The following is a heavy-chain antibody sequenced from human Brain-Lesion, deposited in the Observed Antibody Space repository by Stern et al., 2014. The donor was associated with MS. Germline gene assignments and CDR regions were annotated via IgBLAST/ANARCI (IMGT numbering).Heavy chain of an antibody. CDR2: INYRRNP. V-gene: IGHV4-59*01. D-gene: IGHD3-22*01. J-gene: IGHJ4*02. CDR3: VRAFSDYHDSTPGY. CDR1: YDSISSYY. Sequence: QVQLQESGPGLVKPSETLSLTCTVSYDSISSYYWTWLRQPPGKGLEWIGYINYRRNPNYNPALKSRVTISVDTSKNQFSLKLTSVTAADTAVYYCVRAFSDYHDSTPGYWGQGTLVTVSS.